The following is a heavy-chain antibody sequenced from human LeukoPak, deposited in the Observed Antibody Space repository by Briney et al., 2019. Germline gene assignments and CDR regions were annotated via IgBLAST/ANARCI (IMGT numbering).Heavy chain of an antibody. D-gene: IGHD4-11*01. CDR3: ARDRLITTPEKPKVKTVDGMYNWFDP. CDR1: GGTFSSYA. Sequence: SVKVSCKASGGTFSSYAISWVRQAPGQGLEWMGGIIPIFGTANYAQKFQGRVTITTDESTSTAYMELSSLRSEDTAVYYCARDRLITTPEKPKVKTVDGMYNWFDPWGQGTLVTVSS. J-gene: IGHJ5*02. V-gene: IGHV1-69*05. CDR2: IIPIFGTA.